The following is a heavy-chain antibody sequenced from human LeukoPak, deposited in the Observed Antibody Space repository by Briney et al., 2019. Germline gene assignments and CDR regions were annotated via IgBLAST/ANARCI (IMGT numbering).Heavy chain of an antibody. V-gene: IGHV3-21*04. CDR1: EFTFSTYS. Sequence: PGGSLRLSCAASEFTFSTYSMNWVRQAPGKGLEWVSSISSGSTYIYYAYSVKGRFTISRDNAKNSLYLQMNSLRAEDTAVYYCARDLMGIAYRGAFYYWGQGTLVTVSS. D-gene: IGHD6-13*01. CDR2: ISSGSTYI. J-gene: IGHJ4*02. CDR3: ARDLMGIAYRGAFYY.